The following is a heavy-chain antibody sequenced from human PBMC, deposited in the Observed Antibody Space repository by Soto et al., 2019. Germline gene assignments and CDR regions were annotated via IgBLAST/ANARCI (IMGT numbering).Heavy chain of an antibody. D-gene: IGHD6-13*01. CDR3: ARDLEAAAY. CDR1: GYIFTNYY. Sequence: QVQLVQSGAEVKKPGASVKVSCKASGYIFTNYYIHWVRQAPGQGLEWMAIINPLPTSGSTTYAQKFQGRVTVTRDTSTSTVYMELSSLKSEDTAIYYCARDLEAAAYWGQGTLVTVSS. CDR2: INPLPTSGST. V-gene: IGHV1-46*01. J-gene: IGHJ4*02.